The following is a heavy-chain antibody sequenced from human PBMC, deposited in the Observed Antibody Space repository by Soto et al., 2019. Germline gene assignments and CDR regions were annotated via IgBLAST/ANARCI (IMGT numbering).Heavy chain of an antibody. CDR2: FDPEDGET. CDR3: ATRVPGPDSSGHYRLDY. CDR1: GYTLTELS. J-gene: IGHJ4*02. Sequence: ASVKVSCKGAGYTLTELSMHWVRQAPGKGLEWMGGFDPEDGETIYAQKFQGRVTMTKDTSTDTAYMELSSLRSEDTAVYYCATRVPGPDSSGHYRLDYWGQGTQVTVS. V-gene: IGHV1-24*01. D-gene: IGHD3-22*01.